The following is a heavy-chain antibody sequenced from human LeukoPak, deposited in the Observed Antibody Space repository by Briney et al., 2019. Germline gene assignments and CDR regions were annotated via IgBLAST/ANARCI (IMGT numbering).Heavy chain of an antibody. D-gene: IGHD2-8*02. J-gene: IGHJ5*02. CDR3: ARDGGVAPHNWFDP. CDR1: GGSISSYY. Sequence: SETLSLTCTVSGGSISSYYWSWIRQPPGKGLEWIGYIYYSGSTNYKSSLKSRVTISVDTSKNQFSLKLSSVTAADTAVYYCARDGGVAPHNWFDPWGQGTLVTVSS. V-gene: IGHV4-59*01. CDR2: IYYSGST.